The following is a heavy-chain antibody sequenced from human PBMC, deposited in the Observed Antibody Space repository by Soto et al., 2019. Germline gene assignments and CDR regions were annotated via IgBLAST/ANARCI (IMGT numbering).Heavy chain of an antibody. D-gene: IGHD6-6*01. CDR3: ARDGSSSRYYYYYGMDV. CDR2: ISSSSSYI. J-gene: IGHJ6*02. Sequence: PGGSLRLSCAASGFTFSSYSMNWVRQAPGKGLEWVSSISSSSSYIYYADSVKGRFTISRDNAKNSLYLQMNSLRAEDTAVYYCARDGSSSRYYYYYGMDVWGQGTTVTVS. V-gene: IGHV3-21*01. CDR1: GFTFSSYS.